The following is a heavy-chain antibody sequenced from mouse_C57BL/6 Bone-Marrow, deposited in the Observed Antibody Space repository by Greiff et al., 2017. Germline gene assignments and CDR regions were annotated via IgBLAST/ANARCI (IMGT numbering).Heavy chain of an antibody. D-gene: IGHD1-1*01. CDR2: IYPSDGST. J-gene: IGHJ2*01. V-gene: IGHV1-85*01. CDR3: ARSPITTVAYFDY. Sequence: VKLVESGPELVKPGASVKLSCKASGYTFTSYDINWVKQRPGQGLEWIGWIYPSDGSTTYNEKFKGKATLTVDTSSSTAYMELHSLTSEDSAVYVWARSPITTVAYFDYWGQGTTLTVSS. CDR1: GYTFTSYD.